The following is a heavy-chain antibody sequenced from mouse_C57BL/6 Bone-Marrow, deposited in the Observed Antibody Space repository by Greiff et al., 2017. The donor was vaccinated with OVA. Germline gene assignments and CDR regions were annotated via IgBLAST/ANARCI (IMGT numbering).Heavy chain of an antibody. J-gene: IGHJ3*01. CDR1: GFNIKDYY. CDR2: IDPGNGDT. V-gene: IGHV14-4*01. D-gene: IGHD4-1*01. CDR3: TKTGTFAY. Sequence: EVQLQQSGAELVRPGASVKLSCTASGFNIKDYYMHWVKQRPEKGLEWIGWIDPGNGDTDYDSKLQGKATITADTSSNTAYLQLSSLTSADTAFYYCTKTGTFAYWGQGTLVTVSA.